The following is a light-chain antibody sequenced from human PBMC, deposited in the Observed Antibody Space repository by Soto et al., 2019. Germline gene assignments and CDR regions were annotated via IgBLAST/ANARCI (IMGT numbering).Light chain of an antibody. Sequence: DIQLTQSPSTLSASVGDRVTITCRASQSVGASLAWYQQRPGIAPKLLIYRASNLEGGVPSRFSGVGSGTEFSLIITGLQHDDFATYYCQQYHTASQWTFGQGTK. CDR2: RAS. J-gene: IGKJ1*01. V-gene: IGKV1-5*03. CDR1: QSVGAS. CDR3: QQYHTASQWT.